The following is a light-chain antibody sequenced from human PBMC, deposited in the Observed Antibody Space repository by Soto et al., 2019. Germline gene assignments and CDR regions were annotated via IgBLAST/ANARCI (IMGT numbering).Light chain of an antibody. J-gene: IGLJ2*01. CDR2: RNN. Sequence: QSVLTQPPSASGTPGQRVTISCSGSSSNIGSNYVYWYQQLPGTAPKLLIYRNNQRPSGVPDRFSGSKSGTSASLAISGLRSEDEADYYCAAWDDSLSGLFGGGTQLTFL. CDR3: AAWDDSLSGL. V-gene: IGLV1-47*01. CDR1: SSNIGSNY.